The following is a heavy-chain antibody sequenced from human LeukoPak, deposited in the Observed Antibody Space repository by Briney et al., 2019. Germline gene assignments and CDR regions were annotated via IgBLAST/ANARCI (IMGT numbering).Heavy chain of an antibody. Sequence: GGSLRLSCAASGFTFSNAWMSWVRQAPGKGLEWVGRIKSKTDGGTTDYAAPVKGRFTISRDNSKNTLYLQMNSLRVEDTAVYYCARCGGDCYYGFDIWGQGTMATVSS. CDR2: IKSKTDGGTT. D-gene: IGHD2-21*02. CDR3: ARCGGDCYYGFDI. J-gene: IGHJ3*02. CDR1: GFTFSNAW. V-gene: IGHV3-15*01.